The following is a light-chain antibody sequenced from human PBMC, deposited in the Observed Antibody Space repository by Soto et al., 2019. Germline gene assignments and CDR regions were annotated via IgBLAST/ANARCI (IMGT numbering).Light chain of an antibody. CDR1: QSVSNY. CDR3: QQDLIPPLT. CDR2: AAS. J-gene: IGKJ3*01. V-gene: IGKV1-39*01. Sequence: DIQMTQSPSSLSASVGDRVTITCRASQSVSNYLNWYQQKPGKAPTLLIYAASTLQSGVPSRISGSGSGTDFTLSISSLQPEDFATYYCQQDLIPPLTFGPGTNVDIK.